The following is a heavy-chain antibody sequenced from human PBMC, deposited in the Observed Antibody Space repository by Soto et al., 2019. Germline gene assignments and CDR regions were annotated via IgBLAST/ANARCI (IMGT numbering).Heavy chain of an antibody. CDR3: ARGPYYYDSSGYYL. D-gene: IGHD3-22*01. CDR2: ISSSSSYI. V-gene: IGHV3-21*01. CDR1: GVTFSSYS. Sequence: EVQLVESGGGLVKPGGSLRLSCAASGVTFSSYSMNWVRQAPGKGLEWVSSISSSSSYIYYADSVKGRFTIARDNAKNSLYLQMNSLRAEDTAVYYCARGPYYYDSSGYYLWGQGTLVTVSS. J-gene: IGHJ5*02.